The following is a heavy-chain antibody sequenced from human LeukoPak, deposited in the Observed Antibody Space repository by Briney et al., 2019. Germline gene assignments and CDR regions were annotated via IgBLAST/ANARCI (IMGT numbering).Heavy chain of an antibody. CDR2: MNPNSGNT. Sequence: GASVKVSRKASGYTFTSYDINWVRQATGQGLEWMGWMNPNSGNTGYAQKFQGRVTMTRNTSISTAYMELSSLRSEDTAVYYCARRYRPGYSSSWYRLGFFDYWGQGTLVTVSS. CDR1: GYTFTSYD. J-gene: IGHJ4*02. CDR3: ARRYRPGYSSSWYRLGFFDY. V-gene: IGHV1-8*01. D-gene: IGHD6-13*01.